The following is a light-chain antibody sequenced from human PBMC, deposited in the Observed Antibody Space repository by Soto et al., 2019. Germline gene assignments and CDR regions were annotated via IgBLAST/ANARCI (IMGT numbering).Light chain of an antibody. V-gene: IGKV3-15*01. CDR2: GAS. CDR1: QSVSIH. CDR3: QQYDNWPLT. J-gene: IGKJ3*01. Sequence: ERVMTQSPAILSVSPGERATLSCRASQSVSIHLAWYQQKPGQAPRLLIYGASTRATGVPARFSASGSGTEFTLTISSLQSEDFAFYYCQQYDNWPLTFGPATKVDI.